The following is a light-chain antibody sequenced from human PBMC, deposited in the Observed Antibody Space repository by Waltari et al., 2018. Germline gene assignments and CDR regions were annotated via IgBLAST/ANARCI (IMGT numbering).Light chain of an antibody. CDR3: CSYGGRTTSYI. CDR1: SSHVGSYSL. Sequence: QSALTQPASVSGSPEKSITLPCTETSSHVGSYSLVSSDPPHPGKAPQLMIYEHSKRPSGVTNLISGSKSGNTGSLTSFGLQGEEEAYYYCCSYGGRTTSYIFCGGNKLTVL. CDR2: EHS. V-gene: IGLV2-23*01. J-gene: IGLJ2*01.